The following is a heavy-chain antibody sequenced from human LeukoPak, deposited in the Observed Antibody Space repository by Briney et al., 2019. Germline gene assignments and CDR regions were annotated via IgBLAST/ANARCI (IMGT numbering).Heavy chain of an antibody. CDR1: GFTFSSYG. CDR2: ISGSGGST. Sequence: GGSLRLSCAASGFTFSSYGMSWVRQAPGKGLEWVSAISGSGGSTYYADSVKGRFTISRDNAKNSLYLEMNSLRDEDTAVYYCAREILAPGKTHDYWGQGTLVTVSS. V-gene: IGHV3-23*01. CDR3: AREILAPGKTHDY. J-gene: IGHJ4*02.